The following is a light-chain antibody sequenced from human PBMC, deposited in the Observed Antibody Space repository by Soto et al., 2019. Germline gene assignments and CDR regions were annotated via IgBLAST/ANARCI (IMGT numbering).Light chain of an antibody. CDR3: SLYTSENTYV. V-gene: IGLV2-18*01. Sequence: QSVLTQPPSVSGSPGQSVTISCTGTSTDFVSYNRVSWYQQPPGTAPKLIIYEASNRPSGVPDRFSGSKSGNTASLTISGLQAGDEVDYYCSLYTSENTYVFGTGTKVTVL. CDR2: EAS. CDR1: STDFVSYNR. J-gene: IGLJ1*01.